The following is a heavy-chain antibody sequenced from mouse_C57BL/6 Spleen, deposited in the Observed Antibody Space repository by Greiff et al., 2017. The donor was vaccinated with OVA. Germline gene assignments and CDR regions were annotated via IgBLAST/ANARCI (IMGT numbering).Heavy chain of an antibody. D-gene: IGHD2-3*01. V-gene: IGHV1-82*01. CDR2: IYPGDGDT. CDR3: ARSADGYYVDY. CDR1: GYAFSSSW. J-gene: IGHJ2*01. Sequence: VKLQQSGPELVKPGASVKISCKASGYAFSSSWMNWVKQRPGKGLEWIGRIYPGDGDTNYNGKFKGKATLTADKSSSTAYMQLSSLTSEDSAVYFCARSADGYYVDYWGQGTTLTVSS.